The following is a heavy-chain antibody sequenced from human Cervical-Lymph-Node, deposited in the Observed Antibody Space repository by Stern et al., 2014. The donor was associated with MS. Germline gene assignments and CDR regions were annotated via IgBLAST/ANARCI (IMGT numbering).Heavy chain of an antibody. CDR1: GGTLNNYA. J-gene: IGHJ4*02. D-gene: IGHD3-22*01. V-gene: IGHV1-69*01. Sequence: DQLVESGADLKKPGSSVKVPCKASGGTLNNYAITWVRQAPGQGLEWIGGIIPVFDSVNYAQKFQGRVTITADESTSTVYMELSGLRSEDTAVYYCAGDTLTYDNSDAYYLDFWGQGMLVTVSS. CDR3: AGDTLTYDNSDAYYLDF. CDR2: IIPVFDSV.